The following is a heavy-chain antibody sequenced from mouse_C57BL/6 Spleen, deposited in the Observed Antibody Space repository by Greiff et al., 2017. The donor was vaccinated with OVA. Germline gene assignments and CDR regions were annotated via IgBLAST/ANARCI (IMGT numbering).Heavy chain of an antibody. Sequence: VKLQESGAELVRPGASVKLSCKASGYTFTDYYINWVKQRPGQGLEWIARIYPGSGNTYYNEKFKGKATLTAEKSSSTAYMQLSSLTSEDSAVYFCARSVLDSSGYGFAYWGQGTLVTVSA. V-gene: IGHV1-76*01. CDR1: GYTFTDYY. CDR3: ARSVLDSSGYGFAY. D-gene: IGHD3-2*02. J-gene: IGHJ3*01. CDR2: IYPGSGNT.